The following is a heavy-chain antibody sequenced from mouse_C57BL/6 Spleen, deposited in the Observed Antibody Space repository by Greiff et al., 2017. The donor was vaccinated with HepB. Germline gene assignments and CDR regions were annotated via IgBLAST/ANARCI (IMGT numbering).Heavy chain of an antibody. Sequence: EVKLVESGEGLVKPGGSLKLSCAASGFTFSSYAMSWVRQTPEKRLEWVAYISSGGDYIYYADTVKGRFTISRDNARNTLYLQMSSLKSEDTAMYYCTRDLDYYGSSYEIGAMDYWGQGTSVTVSS. D-gene: IGHD1-1*01. CDR1: GFTFSSYA. CDR3: TRDLDYYGSSYEIGAMDY. V-gene: IGHV5-9-1*02. J-gene: IGHJ4*01. CDR2: ISSGGDYI.